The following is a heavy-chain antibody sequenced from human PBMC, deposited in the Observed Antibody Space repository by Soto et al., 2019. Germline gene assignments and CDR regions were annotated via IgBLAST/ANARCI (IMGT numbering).Heavy chain of an antibody. CDR1: GGTIISSSYY. V-gene: IGHV4-39*01. CDR3: ARQIYDSSGYYYAY. D-gene: IGHD3-22*01. CDR2: IYSLGNA. Sequence: PSETMSLTSTVSGGTIISSSYYWGWIKKPPGQGLEWLGTIYSLGNAYYNPSLKSRVTISVDKSKSQLFLKLSSVTAPDTAVYYCARQIYDSSGYYYAYWGQGTLVTVSS. J-gene: IGHJ4*02.